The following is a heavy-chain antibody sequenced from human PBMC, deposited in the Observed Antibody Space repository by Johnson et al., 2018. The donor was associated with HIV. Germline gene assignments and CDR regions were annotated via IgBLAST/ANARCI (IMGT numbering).Heavy chain of an antibody. J-gene: IGHJ3*02. V-gene: IGHV3-30-3*01. CDR1: GFTFSSYA. CDR2: ISYDGSNK. Sequence: QVQLVESGGGVVQPGRSLRLSCAASGFTFSSYAMHWVRQAPGKGLEWVAHISYDGSNKYYADSVKGRFTISRDNSKNTLYLQMNSLRAEDTAVYYCARGGSGFSFDIWGQGTMVIVSS. CDR3: ARGGSGFSFDI. D-gene: IGHD5-12*01.